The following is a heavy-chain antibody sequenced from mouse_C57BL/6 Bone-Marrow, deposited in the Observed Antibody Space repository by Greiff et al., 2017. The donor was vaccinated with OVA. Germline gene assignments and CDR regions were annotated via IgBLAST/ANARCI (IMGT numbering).Heavy chain of an antibody. J-gene: IGHJ2*01. D-gene: IGHD1-1*01. Sequence: EVQVVESGGDLVKPGGSLKLSCAASGFTFSSYGMYWVRQTPDKRLEWVATISSGGSYTYYPESVKGRFTISRDNAKNTLYRQMSSLKSEDTAMYYCARHFTLDYWGQGTTLTVTS. V-gene: IGHV5-6*01. CDR2: ISSGGSYT. CDR1: GFTFSSYG. CDR3: ARHFTLDY.